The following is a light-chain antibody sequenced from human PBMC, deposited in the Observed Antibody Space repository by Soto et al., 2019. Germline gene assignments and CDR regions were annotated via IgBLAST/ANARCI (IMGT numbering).Light chain of an antibody. V-gene: IGLV2-14*03. CDR1: ISDVGGYNY. Sequence: QSVLTQPSSVSGSPGPSITISCTGSISDVGGYNYLSWYQQHPGKAPKLIIYEVSNRPSGVSDRFSGSKSGNTASLTISGLQAEDEADFFCSSFTSTRTLAFGTRTKVTVL. J-gene: IGLJ1*01. CDR2: EVS. CDR3: SSFTSTRTLA.